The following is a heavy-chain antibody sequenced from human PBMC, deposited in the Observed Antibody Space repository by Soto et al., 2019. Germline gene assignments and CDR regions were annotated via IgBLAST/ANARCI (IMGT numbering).Heavy chain of an antibody. D-gene: IGHD2-15*01. CDR3: ARHPLEVVVVAAHFDY. V-gene: IGHV4-39*01. CDR2: IYYSGST. J-gene: IGHJ4*02. Sequence: SETLSLTCTVSGGSISSSSYYWGWIRQPPGKGLEWIGGIYYSGSTYYNPSLKSRVTISVDTSKNQFSLKLSSVTAADTAVYYCARHPLEVVVVAAHFDYWGQGTLVTVSS. CDR1: GGSISSSSYY.